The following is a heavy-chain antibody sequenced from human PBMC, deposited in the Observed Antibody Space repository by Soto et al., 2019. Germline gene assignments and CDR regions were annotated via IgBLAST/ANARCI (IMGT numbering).Heavy chain of an antibody. D-gene: IGHD2-2*02. V-gene: IGHV5-51*01. CDR2: IYPGDSDT. CDR3: ASLGYCSSTSCYKDDYYYYGMDV. CDR1: GYSFTSYW. Sequence: VESLKISCKGSGYSFTSYWIGWVRQMPGKGLEWMGIIYPGDSDTRYSPSFQGQVTISADKSISTAYLQWSSLKASDTAMYYCASLGYCSSTSCYKDDYYYYGMDVWGQGTTVPVSS. J-gene: IGHJ6*02.